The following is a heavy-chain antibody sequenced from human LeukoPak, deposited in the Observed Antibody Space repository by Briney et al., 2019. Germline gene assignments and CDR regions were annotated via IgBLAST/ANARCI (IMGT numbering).Heavy chain of an antibody. V-gene: IGHV3-11*05. Sequence: PGGSLRLSCAASGFTFSDYYMSWIRQAPGKGLEWVSYISSSSSYTNYADSVKGRFTISRDNAKNSLYLQMNSLRAEDTAVYYCARDFRVRGVISYYYYYGMDVWGQGTTVTVSS. J-gene: IGHJ6*02. CDR3: ARDFRVRGVISYYYYYGMDV. D-gene: IGHD3-10*01. CDR1: GFTFSDYY. CDR2: ISSSSSYT.